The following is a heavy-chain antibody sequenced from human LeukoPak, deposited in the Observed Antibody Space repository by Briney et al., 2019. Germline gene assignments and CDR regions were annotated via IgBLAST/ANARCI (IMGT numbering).Heavy chain of an antibody. V-gene: IGHV4-34*01. CDR3: ARGRIVVVPAATYYYCSGTLFDY. J-gene: IGHJ4*02. CDR1: GGSFSGYY. D-gene: IGHD2-2*01. CDR2: INHSGST. Sequence: SETLSLTCAVYGGSFSGYYWSWIRQPPGKGLEWIGEINHSGSTNYNPSLKSRVTISVDTSKNQFSLKLSSVTAADTAVYYCARGRIVVVPAATYYYCSGTLFDYWGQGTLVTVSS.